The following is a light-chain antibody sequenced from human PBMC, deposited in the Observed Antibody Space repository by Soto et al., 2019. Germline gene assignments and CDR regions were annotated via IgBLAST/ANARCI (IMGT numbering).Light chain of an antibody. CDR3: QQYVHWPPGA. CDR2: GAA. Sequence: EIVMTQSPATLSVSPGERATLSCRASQSVFSSLAWYQQKPGQAPRLLIYGAATRATGIPARFSGSGSGTEFTLTISSLQSEDSAVYYCQQYVHWPPGAFGQGTTVEIK. CDR1: QSVFSS. J-gene: IGKJ1*01. V-gene: IGKV3-15*01.